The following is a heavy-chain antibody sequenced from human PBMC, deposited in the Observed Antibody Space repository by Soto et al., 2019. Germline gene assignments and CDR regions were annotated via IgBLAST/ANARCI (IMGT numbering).Heavy chain of an antibody. V-gene: IGHV4-34*01. CDR2: INHSGST. CDR3: GRARAAGTGVEY. Sequence: PSETLSLTSAVYGGSVSGYYWSWIRQPPGKGLEWIGEINHSGSTNYNPSLKSRVTISVDTSKNQFSLRLSSVTAAATAVYYCGRARAAGTGVEYWGQGTLVNVS. CDR1: GGSVSGYY. D-gene: IGHD6-13*01. J-gene: IGHJ4*02.